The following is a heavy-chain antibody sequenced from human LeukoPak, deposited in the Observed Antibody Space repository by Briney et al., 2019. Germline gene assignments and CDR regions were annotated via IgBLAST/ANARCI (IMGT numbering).Heavy chain of an antibody. CDR2: IYSGGST. CDR3: ARFPRISGHFDY. Sequence: GGSLRLSCAASGFTVSSNYMSWVRQAPGKGLEWVSVIYSGGSTYYADSVKGRFTIPRDNSKNTLYLQMNSLRAEDTAVYYCARFPRISGHFDYWGQGTLVTVSS. CDR1: GFTVSSNY. V-gene: IGHV3-53*01. D-gene: IGHD3-10*01. J-gene: IGHJ4*02.